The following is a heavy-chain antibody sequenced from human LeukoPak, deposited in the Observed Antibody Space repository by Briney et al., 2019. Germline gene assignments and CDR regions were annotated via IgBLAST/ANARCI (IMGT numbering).Heavy chain of an antibody. J-gene: IGHJ5*02. D-gene: IGHD6-13*01. CDR1: GYTFTSYG. Sequence: ASVKVSCKASGYTFTSYGISWVRQAPGQGLEWMGWISAYNGNTNYAQKLQGRVTMTEDTSTDTAYMELSSLRSEDTAVYYCALTPPSIAAAGTTPLDPWGQGTLVTVSS. CDR2: ISAYNGNT. V-gene: IGHV1-18*01. CDR3: ALTPPSIAAAGTTPLDP.